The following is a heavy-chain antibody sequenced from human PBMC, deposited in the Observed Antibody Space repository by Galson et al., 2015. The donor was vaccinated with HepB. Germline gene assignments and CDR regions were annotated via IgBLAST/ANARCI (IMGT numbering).Heavy chain of an antibody. CDR2: ISSDGNDE. CDR3: ARGHGDYGYYFDF. J-gene: IGHJ4*02. Sequence: SLRLSCAVSGFIFSNYRMHWVRQAPGKGLEWVAIISSDGNDELSADSVKGRFTISRDNSKNTLFLQMNSLRTEDTAVYYCARGHGDYGYYFDFWGQGTLVSVS. CDR1: GFIFSNYR. D-gene: IGHD4-17*01. V-gene: IGHV3-30*03.